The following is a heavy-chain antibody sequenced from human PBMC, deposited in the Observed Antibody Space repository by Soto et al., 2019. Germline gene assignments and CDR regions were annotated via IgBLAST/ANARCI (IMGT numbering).Heavy chain of an antibody. D-gene: IGHD3-3*02. CDR1: GGSFSPNY. J-gene: IGHJ5*02. V-gene: IGHV4-59*08. CDR2: IYYAGST. CDR3: ARLGAFYQSLDP. Sequence: QLQLQESGPGLVKPSETLSITCTVSGGSFSPNYWSWIRQPPGKGLEWVGYIYYAGSTSYNPSLKSRVTISLDTSKSQFSLSLSSVTAADTAVYYCARLGAFYQSLDPLGPGTLVTVSS.